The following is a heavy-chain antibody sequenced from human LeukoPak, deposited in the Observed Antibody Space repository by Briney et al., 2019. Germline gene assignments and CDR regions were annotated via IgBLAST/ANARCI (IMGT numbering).Heavy chain of an antibody. Sequence: PGGSLRLSCAASGFTFSYYAMNWVRQAPGKGLEWVSAISGSGGSTYYADSVKGRFTISRDNSKNTLYLQMNSLRAEDTAVYYCAKGRSGGSYYEAYWGQGTLVTVSS. V-gene: IGHV3-23*01. D-gene: IGHD1-26*01. CDR3: AKGRSGGSYYEAY. CDR2: ISGSGGST. CDR1: GFTFSYYA. J-gene: IGHJ4*02.